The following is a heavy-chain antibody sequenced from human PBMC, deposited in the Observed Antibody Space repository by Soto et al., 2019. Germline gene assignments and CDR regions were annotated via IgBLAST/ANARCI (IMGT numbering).Heavy chain of an antibody. CDR2: ISYDGSNK. D-gene: IGHD6-25*01. CDR3: AKGGIAAKLLCDY. Sequence: QVQLVESGGGVVQPGRSLRLSCAASGFTFSSYGMHWVRQAPGKGLEWVAVISYDGSNKYYADSVKGRFTISRDNSKNTLYLQMNSLRAEDTAVYYCAKGGIAAKLLCDYWGQGTLVTVSS. V-gene: IGHV3-30*18. J-gene: IGHJ4*02. CDR1: GFTFSSYG.